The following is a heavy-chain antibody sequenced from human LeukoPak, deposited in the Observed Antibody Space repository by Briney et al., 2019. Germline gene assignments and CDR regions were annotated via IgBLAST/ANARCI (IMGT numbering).Heavy chain of an antibody. J-gene: IGHJ4*02. V-gene: IGHV3-23*01. CDR1: GFTFSSYA. CDR2: ISGSGGST. Sequence: GGSLRLSCAASGFTFSSYAMSWVRQAPGKGLEWVSAISGSGGSTYYADSVKGRFTISRDNSKNTLYLQMNSLRAEDTAVYYCAKDLGRYSSGWYDYWGQGTLVTVSS. CDR3: AKDLGRYSSGWYDY. D-gene: IGHD6-19*01.